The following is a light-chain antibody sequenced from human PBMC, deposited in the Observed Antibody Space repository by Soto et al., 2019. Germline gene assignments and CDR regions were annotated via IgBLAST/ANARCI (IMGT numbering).Light chain of an antibody. Sequence: DIVLTQSPCTLSLSPGERATLSCRASQSVSSSYLDWYQQKPGQAPRLLIYGASSRATGIPDRFSGSGSGTDFTLTISRLEPEDCAVYYCQQYGSSPPYTFGQGTKLEIK. CDR1: QSVSSSY. CDR2: GAS. J-gene: IGKJ2*01. V-gene: IGKV3-20*01. CDR3: QQYGSSPPYT.